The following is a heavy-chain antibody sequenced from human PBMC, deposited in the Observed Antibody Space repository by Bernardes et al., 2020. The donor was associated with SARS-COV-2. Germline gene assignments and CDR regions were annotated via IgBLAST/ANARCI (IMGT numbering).Heavy chain of an antibody. CDR2: IIPVIDLT. J-gene: IGHJ5*02. Sequence: SVKVSCKASGGNFESFAFSWVRQAPGQGLEWMGRIIPVIDLTTYAQKFQGRVSFTVDTPATTVYMELTGLTLDDTAMYFCAVDQAALVTTMGDGFDPWGPGTLVSVSS. CDR3: AVDQAALVTTMGDGFDP. D-gene: IGHD2-21*02. V-gene: IGHV1-69*04. CDR1: GGNFESFA.